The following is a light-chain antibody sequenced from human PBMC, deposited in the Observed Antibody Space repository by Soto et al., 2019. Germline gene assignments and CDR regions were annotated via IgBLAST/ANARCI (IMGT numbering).Light chain of an antibody. CDR2: DAS. V-gene: IGKV1-5*01. CDR3: QQYETFSGT. J-gene: IGKJ1*01. Sequence: DIQMTQSPSTLSGSVGDRVTITCRASQSISGWLAWYQQKPGEAPKLLIYDASALPRGVPSRFSGSGSGTKLTLTIASLQPDDFATYYCQQYETFSGTFGQGTKVDIK. CDR1: QSISGW.